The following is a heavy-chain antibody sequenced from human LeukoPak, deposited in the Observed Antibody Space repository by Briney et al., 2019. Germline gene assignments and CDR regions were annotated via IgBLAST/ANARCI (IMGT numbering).Heavy chain of an antibody. CDR3: AMGVRGVITLFGGMDV. V-gene: IGHV3-21*01. CDR2: ISTSSSYL. D-gene: IGHD3-10*01. CDR1: GFTFSSYG. J-gene: IGHJ6*04. Sequence: PGGSPRLSCAASGFTFSSYGMHWVRQAPGKGLEWVSSISTSSSYLYYTDSVKGRFTVSRDNARTSLYLQMNSLRAEDTAVYYCAMGVRGVITLFGGMDVWGKGTTVTVSS.